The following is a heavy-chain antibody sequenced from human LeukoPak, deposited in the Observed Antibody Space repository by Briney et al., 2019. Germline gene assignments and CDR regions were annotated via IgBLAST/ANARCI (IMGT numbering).Heavy chain of an antibody. CDR3: ASFSRAYSSVH. CDR2: IHYIGST. CDR1: GSMYNYY. D-gene: IGHD6-19*01. Sequence: SETLSLTCTVSGSMYNYYWSWIRQPPGKGLEWIGYIHYIGSTNYNPSLKSRVTMSLDTSKNQVSLKLNSVTAADTAVYYCASFSRAYSSVHWGQGTLVTVSS. J-gene: IGHJ4*02. V-gene: IGHV4-59*01.